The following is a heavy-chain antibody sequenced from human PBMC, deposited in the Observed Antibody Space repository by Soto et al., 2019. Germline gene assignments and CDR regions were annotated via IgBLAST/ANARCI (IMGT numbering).Heavy chain of an antibody. CDR1: GGTFRSYA. J-gene: IGHJ3*02. CDR3: ARDRYSGSSYDAFDI. Sequence: SVKVSCKASGGTFRSYAISWVRQAPEQGLEWMGGVIPIFGTANYAQKFKGRVTITADESTSTAYIELSSLRSEDTAVYYCARDRYSGSSYDAFDIWGQGTMVTVSS. V-gene: IGHV1-69*13. D-gene: IGHD1-26*01. CDR2: VIPIFGTA.